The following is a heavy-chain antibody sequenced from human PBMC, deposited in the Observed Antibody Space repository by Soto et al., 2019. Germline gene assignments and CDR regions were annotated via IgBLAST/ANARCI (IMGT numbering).Heavy chain of an antibody. J-gene: IGHJ4*02. CDR3: AKGWYFDWLLERFGYFDY. CDR2: ISGSGGST. D-gene: IGHD3-9*01. Sequence: PGGSLRLSCAASGFTFSSYAMSWVRQAPGRGLEWVSAISGSGGSTYYADSVKGRFTISRDNSKNTLYLQMNSLRAEDTAVYYCAKGWYFDWLLERFGYFDYWGQGTLVTVSS. V-gene: IGHV3-23*01. CDR1: GFTFSSYA.